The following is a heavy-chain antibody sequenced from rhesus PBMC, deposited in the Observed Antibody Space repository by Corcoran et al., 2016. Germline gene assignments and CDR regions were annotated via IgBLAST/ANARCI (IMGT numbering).Heavy chain of an antibody. CDR1: GGSISGYYY. D-gene: IGHD6-25*01. CDR3: AGLAAAGTVDY. J-gene: IGHJ4*01. CDR2: VYGSGGSN. Sequence: QVQLQESGPGLVKPSETLSLTCAVSGGSISGYYYWSWIRQPPGNGLGWIGSVYGSGGSNYLNTSRKSLVTLSVDTSKNQFSLKLSSVTAADTAVYYCAGLAAAGTVDYWGQGVLVTVSS. V-gene: IGHV4S14*01.